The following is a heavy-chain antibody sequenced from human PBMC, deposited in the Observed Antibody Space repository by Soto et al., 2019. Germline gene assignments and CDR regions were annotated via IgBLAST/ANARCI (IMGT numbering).Heavy chain of an antibody. V-gene: IGHV1-69*13. J-gene: IGHJ6*02. CDR3: ARGVGAIPVDYYGMGV. CDR1: GGTFSSYA. Sequence: SVKVSCKASGGTFSSYAISWVRQAPGQGLEWMGGIIPIFGTANYAQKFQGRVTITADESTSTAYMELSSLRSEDTAVYYCARGVGAIPVDYYGMGVWGQGTTVTVSS. CDR2: IIPIFGTA. D-gene: IGHD1-26*01.